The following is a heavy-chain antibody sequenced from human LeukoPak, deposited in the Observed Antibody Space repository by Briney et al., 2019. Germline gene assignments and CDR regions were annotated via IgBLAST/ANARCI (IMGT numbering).Heavy chain of an antibody. CDR3: ARSSIEARVDGFDI. V-gene: IGHV5-51*01. Sequence: GESLKISCKGSGYSLTSFWIGWVGPMPRESRGWVGIIYPGDSDTRYSPSFQGQVTISADKSISTAYLQWSSLKASDTAMYYCARSSIEARVDGFDIWGQGTMVTVSS. CDR2: IYPGDSDT. D-gene: IGHD6-6*01. CDR1: GYSLTSFW. J-gene: IGHJ3*02.